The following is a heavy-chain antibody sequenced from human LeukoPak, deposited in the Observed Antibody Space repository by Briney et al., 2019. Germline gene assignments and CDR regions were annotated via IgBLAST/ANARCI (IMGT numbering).Heavy chain of an antibody. Sequence: SETLSLTCNVSGASISSYYWSWIRQPPGKGLEWIGYIYYSGSTHYNPSLESRVTISTDTSNNQFSLKLSSVTAADTAVYYCASGPYPAAGTDHQFDYWGQGTLVTVSS. D-gene: IGHD6-13*01. CDR1: GASISSYY. V-gene: IGHV4-59*01. J-gene: IGHJ4*02. CDR3: ASGPYPAAGTDHQFDY. CDR2: IYYSGST.